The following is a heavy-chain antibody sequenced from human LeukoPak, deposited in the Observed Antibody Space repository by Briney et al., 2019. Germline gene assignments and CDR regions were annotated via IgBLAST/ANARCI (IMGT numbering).Heavy chain of an antibody. CDR3: VKGVRMGVNCDFDI. D-gene: IGHD3-10*01. V-gene: IGHV3-23*01. J-gene: IGHJ3*02. CDR2: STGTGYST. Sequence: GGSLRLSCAASEFTFSNYAMSWVRQAPGRGLEWVSGSTGTGYSTYYADSVKGRFTISRDNSKNTLYLQMNSLRAEDTAVYYCVKGVRMGVNCDFDIWGQGTMVTVSS. CDR1: EFTFSNYA.